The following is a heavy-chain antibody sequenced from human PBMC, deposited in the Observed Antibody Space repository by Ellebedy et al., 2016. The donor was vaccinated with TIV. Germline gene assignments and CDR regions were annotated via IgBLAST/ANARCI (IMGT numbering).Heavy chain of an antibody. J-gene: IGHJ4*02. D-gene: IGHD3-10*01. CDR2: MDQDGSKT. CDR1: GFTFSSFW. V-gene: IGHV3-7*03. CDR3: ARDDGSEGALGY. Sequence: GESLKISCAAPGFTFSSFWMTWARQAPGKGLEWVANMDQDGSKTNYVGSVKGRFSISRDNAQNSLYLQMNSLRAEDTAMYYCARDDGSEGALGYWGRGTLVTVSS.